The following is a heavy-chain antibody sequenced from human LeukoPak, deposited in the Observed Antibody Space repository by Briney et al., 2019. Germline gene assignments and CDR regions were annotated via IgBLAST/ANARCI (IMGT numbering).Heavy chain of an antibody. CDR2: IYYSGST. D-gene: IGHD6-6*01. Sequence: SETLSLTCTVSGGSISSSSYYWGWFRQPPGKGLEWIGSIYYSGSTYYNPSLKSRVTISVDTSKNQFSLKLSSVTAADTAVYYCASPYSSSSALGNYWGQGTLVTVSS. J-gene: IGHJ4*02. CDR3: ASPYSSSSALGNY. CDR1: GGSISSSSYY. V-gene: IGHV4-39*01.